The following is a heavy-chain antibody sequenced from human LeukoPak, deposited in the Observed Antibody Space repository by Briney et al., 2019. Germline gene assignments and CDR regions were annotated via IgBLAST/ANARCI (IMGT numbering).Heavy chain of an antibody. V-gene: IGHV3-53*01. Sequence: PGGSLRLSRAASGFTFSSNYMSWVRQAPGKGLEWVSVIYSGGSTYYSDSVKCRFTISRDNSKNTLYLQMNSLRAEDTAVYYCARTLVVTANQYYFDYWGQGTLVTVSS. CDR1: GFTFSSNY. J-gene: IGHJ4*02. D-gene: IGHD2-21*02. CDR3: ARTLVVTANQYYFDY. CDR2: IYSGGST.